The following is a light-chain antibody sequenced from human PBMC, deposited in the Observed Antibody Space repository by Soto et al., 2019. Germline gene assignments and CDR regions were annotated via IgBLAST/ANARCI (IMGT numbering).Light chain of an antibody. CDR1: QVISSY. V-gene: IGKV1-9*01. CDR3: QQLNSYPLFT. Sequence: DIPLTQSPSFLSASVGDRVTITCRASQVISSYLAWYQQKPGKAPKLLIYAASTLQSGVPSRFSGSGSGTEFPLTISSLQPEDFATYYCQQLNSYPLFTFGPGTKVDIK. CDR2: AAS. J-gene: IGKJ3*01.